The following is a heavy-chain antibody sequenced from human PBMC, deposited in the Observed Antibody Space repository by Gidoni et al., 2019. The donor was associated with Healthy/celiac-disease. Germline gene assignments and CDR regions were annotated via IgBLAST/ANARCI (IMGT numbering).Heavy chain of an antibody. CDR1: GFTFSSYW. Sequence: EVQLVESGGGLVQPGGSLRLSCAASGFTFSSYWMSWVRHAPGKGLEWVANIKQDGSEKYYVDSVKGRFTISRDNAKNSLYLQMNSLRAEDTAVYYCARDHGDFWSGYYTVYWGQGTLVTVSS. J-gene: IGHJ4*02. CDR3: ARDHGDFWSGYYTVY. D-gene: IGHD3-3*01. CDR2: IKQDGSEK. V-gene: IGHV3-7*01.